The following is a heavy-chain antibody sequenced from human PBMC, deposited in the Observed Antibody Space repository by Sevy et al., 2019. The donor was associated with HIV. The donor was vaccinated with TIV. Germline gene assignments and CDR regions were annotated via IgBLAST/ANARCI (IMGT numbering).Heavy chain of an antibody. Sequence: SETLSLTCAVYGGSFSGYYWSWIRQPPGKGLEWIGAINHSGSTNYNPSLKSRVTISVDTSKNQFSLRLGSVTAADTAVYYCARGPPDIVVVVAARYGIDYWGQGTLVTVSS. D-gene: IGHD2-15*01. CDR2: INHSGST. J-gene: IGHJ4*02. CDR3: ARGPPDIVVVVAARYGIDY. CDR1: GGSFSGYY. V-gene: IGHV4-34*01.